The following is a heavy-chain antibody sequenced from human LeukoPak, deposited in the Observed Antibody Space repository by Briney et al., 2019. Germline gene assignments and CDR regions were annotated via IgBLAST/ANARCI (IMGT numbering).Heavy chain of an antibody. J-gene: IGHJ4*02. CDR2: IIPIFGTA. D-gene: IGHD2-2*01. Sequence: GASVKVSCKASGGTFSSYAISWVRQAPGQGLEWMGGIIPIFGTANYAQKFQGRVTITADESTSTAYMELSSLRSEDTAVYYCATAWSSTSYLIAYWGQGTLVTASS. CDR3: ATAWSSTSYLIAY. V-gene: IGHV1-69*13. CDR1: GGTFSSYA.